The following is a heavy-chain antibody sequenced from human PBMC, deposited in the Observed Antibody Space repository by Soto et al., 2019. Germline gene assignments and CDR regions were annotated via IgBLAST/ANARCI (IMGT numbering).Heavy chain of an antibody. CDR1: GYTFTGYY. D-gene: IGHD3-16*01. J-gene: IGHJ4*02. CDR3: ARGPPGGAVAWGRYDY. Sequence: ASVKVSCKASGYTFTGYYMHWVRQAPGQGLEWMGWINPNSGGTNYAQKFQGWVTMTRDTSISTAYMELSRLRSDDTAVYYCARGPPGGAVAWGRYDYWGQGTLVTVSS. CDR2: INPNSGGT. V-gene: IGHV1-2*04.